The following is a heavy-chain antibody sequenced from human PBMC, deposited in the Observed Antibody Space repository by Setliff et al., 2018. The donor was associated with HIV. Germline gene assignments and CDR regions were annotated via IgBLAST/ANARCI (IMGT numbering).Heavy chain of an antibody. CDR1: GYTFTSYG. Sequence: ASVKVSCKASGYTFTSYGISWVRQAPGQGLEWMGWISAYNGNTNYAQKLQGRVTMTTDTSTSTAYMELSSLRSEDTAVYYCARVDTAMVTRSYYYYGMDVWGQGTTVTVSS. CDR2: ISAYNGNT. J-gene: IGHJ6*02. V-gene: IGHV1-18*01. CDR3: ARVDTAMVTRSYYYYGMDV. D-gene: IGHD5-18*01.